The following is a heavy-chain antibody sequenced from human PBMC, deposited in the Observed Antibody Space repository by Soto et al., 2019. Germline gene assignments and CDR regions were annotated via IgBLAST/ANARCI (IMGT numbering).Heavy chain of an antibody. V-gene: IGHV4-34*01. Sequence: SETLSLTCFVSGGSFNNYFWTWIRQSPGTGLEWIGEINHSGSSNYSPSLKSRVTMSVDTSKNQFSLKLTSVTAADTAVYYCARGLTPSVVVTANRPFDYRGKGTQVTVSS. D-gene: IGHD2-21*02. CDR2: INHSGSS. CDR1: GGSFNNYF. J-gene: IGHJ4*02. CDR3: ARGLTPSVVVTANRPFDY.